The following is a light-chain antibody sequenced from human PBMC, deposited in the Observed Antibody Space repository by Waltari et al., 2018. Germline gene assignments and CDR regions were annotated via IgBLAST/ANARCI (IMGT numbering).Light chain of an antibody. V-gene: IGLV4-69*01. CDR2: LISDCSR. J-gene: IGLJ2*01. CDR1: SGHSSYA. CDR3: QTWGTGIQV. Sequence: QLVLTQSPSASASLGASVKLTCTLSSGHSSYAIAWHQQQPEKGPRYLRKLISDCSRSKGDGIPDRVSGSSSGAERYLTISSLQSEDEADYYCQTWGTGIQVFGGGTKLTVL.